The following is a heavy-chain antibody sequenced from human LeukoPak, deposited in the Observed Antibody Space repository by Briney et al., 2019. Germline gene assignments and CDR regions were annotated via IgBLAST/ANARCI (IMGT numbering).Heavy chain of an antibody. D-gene: IGHD3-10*01. CDR3: ARVGDHFHWYLDL. Sequence: PGGSLRLSCVVSGFTFSNYWMDWVRQAPGKGLEWVSILYSGSDTYYANSVKGRFTISRDSSKNILFLQMNDLRAEDTAVYYCARVGDHFHWYLDLWGRGTLVTVSS. CDR1: GFTFSNYW. J-gene: IGHJ2*01. V-gene: IGHV3-53*01. CDR2: LYSGSDT.